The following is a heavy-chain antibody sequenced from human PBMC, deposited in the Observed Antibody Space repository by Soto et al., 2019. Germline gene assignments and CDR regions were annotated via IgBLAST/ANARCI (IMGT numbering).Heavy chain of an antibody. CDR1: GGSFSGYY. CDR3: ARGRDPRRALYYYYYMDV. V-gene: IGHV4-34*01. Sequence: QVQLQQWGAGLLKPSETLSLTCAFYGGSFSGYYWSWIRQPPGKGREWIGEINHSGSTNYKPSLKSRVTISVDTSKNQSALKLSSVTAADTAVYYCARGRDPRRALYYYYYMDVWGKGTTVTVYS. CDR2: INHSGST. J-gene: IGHJ6*03.